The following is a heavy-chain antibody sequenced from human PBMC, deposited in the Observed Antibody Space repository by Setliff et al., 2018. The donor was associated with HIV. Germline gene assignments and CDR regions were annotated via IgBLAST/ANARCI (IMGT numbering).Heavy chain of an antibody. CDR2: IFYSGST. CDR1: GGSFSGYY. Sequence: ETLSLTCAVYGGSFSGYYWSWIRQPPGKGLEWIGYIFYSGSTNYNPSLKSRVTISVDASKNQFSLRLSSVTAADTAVYYCARGFLRSRRRWFDPWGQGTLVTVSS. V-gene: IGHV4-59*01. D-gene: IGHD4-17*01. CDR3: ARGFLRSRRRWFDP. J-gene: IGHJ5*02.